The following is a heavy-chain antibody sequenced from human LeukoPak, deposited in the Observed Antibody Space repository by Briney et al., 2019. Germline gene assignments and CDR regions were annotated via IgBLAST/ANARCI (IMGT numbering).Heavy chain of an antibody. Sequence: SETPSLTCAVYGGSFSGYYWSWIRQPPGTGLEWIGEINHSGSTNYNPPLKSRVTISVDTSKNQFSLKLSSVTAADTAVYYCARDGRLGKMDVWGKGTTVTISS. CDR3: ARDGRLGKMDV. CDR1: GGSFSGYY. J-gene: IGHJ6*04. V-gene: IGHV4-34*01. D-gene: IGHD4-23*01. CDR2: INHSGST.